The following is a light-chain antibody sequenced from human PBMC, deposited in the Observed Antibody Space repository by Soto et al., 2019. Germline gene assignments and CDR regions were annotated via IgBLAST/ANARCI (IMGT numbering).Light chain of an antibody. CDR3: GTWDSSLSAWV. J-gene: IGLJ3*02. Sequence: QSVLTQPPSVSAAPGQKVTISCSGSSSNIGNNYVSWYQQLPGTAPKLLIYDNNKRPSGIPDRFSGSKSSTSATLGITGLQTGDEADYYCGTWDSSLSAWVFGGGTKLTVL. V-gene: IGLV1-51*01. CDR1: SSNIGNNY. CDR2: DNN.